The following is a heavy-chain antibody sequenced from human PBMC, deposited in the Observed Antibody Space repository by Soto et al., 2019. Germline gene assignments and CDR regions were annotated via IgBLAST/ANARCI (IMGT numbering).Heavy chain of an antibody. Sequence: GSLRPPCSASGFTFSSYAMSGVRQAPGKGLEWVSAISGSGGSTYYADSVKGRFTVSRDNSKNTLYLQMNSLRAEDTAVYYCEKDKRYQLPYNWFDPWGQGTLVTVYS. CDR1: GFTFSSYA. D-gene: IGHD2-2*01. CDR3: EKDKRYQLPYNWFDP. J-gene: IGHJ5*02. CDR2: ISGSGGST. V-gene: IGHV3-23*01.